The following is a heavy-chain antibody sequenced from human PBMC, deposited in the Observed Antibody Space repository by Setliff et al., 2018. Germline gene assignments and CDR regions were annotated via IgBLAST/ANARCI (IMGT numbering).Heavy chain of an antibody. CDR1: GASISSGFYY. Sequence: PSETLSLTCTVSGASISSGFYYWSWIRQPAGSGLEWIGRVHSSGDTKCSPSLKTRVTMAVDTSKNQFSLKLNSATATDTGTYYCARATVGLATIIYFDSWAQGVLVTVSS. J-gene: IGHJ4*02. CDR2: VHSSGDT. D-gene: IGHD5-12*01. CDR3: ARATVGLATIIYFDS. V-gene: IGHV4-61*02.